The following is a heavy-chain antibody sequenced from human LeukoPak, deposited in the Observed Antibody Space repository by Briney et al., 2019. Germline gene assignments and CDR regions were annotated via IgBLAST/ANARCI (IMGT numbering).Heavy chain of an antibody. V-gene: IGHV4-59*01. D-gene: IGHD3-10*01. CDR2: IYYSGYT. J-gene: IGHJ4*02. CDR1: GGSISSYY. Sequence: SETLSLTCTVSGGSISSYYWSWIRQPPGKGLEYIGYIYYSGYTNYNPSLKSRVTISVDTSKNQFSLKLSSVTAADTAVYYCARESRGSGSLSYWGQGTLVTVSS. CDR3: ARESRGSGSLSY.